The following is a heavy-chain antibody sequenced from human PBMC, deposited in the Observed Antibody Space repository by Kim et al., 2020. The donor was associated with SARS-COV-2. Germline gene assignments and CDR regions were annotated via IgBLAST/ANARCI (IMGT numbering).Heavy chain of an antibody. V-gene: IGHV3-23*01. Sequence: GGSLRLSCAASGFTFSSYAMSWVRQAPGKGLEWVSAISGSGGSTYYADSVKGRFTISRDNSKNTLYLKMNSLRAEDTAVYYCAKPHQQRVYYYYGMDVWGQGTPVTVSS. CDR3: AKPHQQRVYYYYGMDV. D-gene: IGHD6-13*01. CDR2: ISGSGGST. CDR1: GFTFSSYA. J-gene: IGHJ6*02.